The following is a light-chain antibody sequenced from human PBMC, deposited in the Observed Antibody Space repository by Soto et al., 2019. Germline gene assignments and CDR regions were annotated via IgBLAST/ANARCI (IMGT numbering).Light chain of an antibody. CDR1: QSVSSN. CDR3: QQYNKWPPYT. CDR2: GAS. J-gene: IGKJ2*01. V-gene: IGKV3-15*01. Sequence: EIVMTQSPATLSVSPGDRATLSCRASQSVSSNLAWYQQKPGQAPRLLIYGASSRDTGIPARFSGSGSGTEFTLTISSPQSEDFAVYYCQQYNKWPPYTFGPGTKLEIK.